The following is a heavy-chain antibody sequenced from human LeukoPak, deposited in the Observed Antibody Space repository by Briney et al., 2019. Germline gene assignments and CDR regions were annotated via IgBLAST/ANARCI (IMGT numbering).Heavy chain of an antibody. V-gene: IGHV3-30-3*01. D-gene: IGHD3-3*01. J-gene: IGHJ6*02. CDR3: ARGLSGDILEWLFLIYGMDV. CDR1: GFTFSSYA. Sequence: GGSLRLSCAASGFTFSSYAMHWVRQAPGKGLEWVAVISYDGSNKYYADSVKGRFTISRDNAKNSLYLQMNSLRAEDTAVYYCARGLSGDILEWLFLIYGMDVWGQGTTVTVSS. CDR2: ISYDGSNK.